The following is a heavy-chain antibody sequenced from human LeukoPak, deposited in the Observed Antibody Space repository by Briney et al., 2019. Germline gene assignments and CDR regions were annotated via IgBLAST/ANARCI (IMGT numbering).Heavy chain of an antibody. J-gene: IGHJ4*02. V-gene: IGHV4-31*03. CDR2: IYYSGST. Sequence: SQTLSLTCTVSGGSISGGGYYWNWIRQHPGKVLEWIGYIYYSGSTYYNPSLKSRVTISVDTSKTQFSLRLSSVTAADTAVYYCASVADTTLDYWGQGTLVTVSS. CDR3: ASVADTTLDY. D-gene: IGHD6-19*01. CDR1: GGSISGGGYY.